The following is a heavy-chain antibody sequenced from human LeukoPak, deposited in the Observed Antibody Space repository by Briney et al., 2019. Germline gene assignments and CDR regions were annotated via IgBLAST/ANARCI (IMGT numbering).Heavy chain of an antibody. CDR1: GGSISSGDYY. CDR2: IYYSGST. D-gene: IGHD3-3*01. CDR3: AREEGRNFYYGMDV. Sequence: PSETLSLTCTVSGGSISSGDYYWSWIRQPPGKGLEWIGYIYYSGSTYYNPSLKSRVTISVDTSKNQFSLKLSSVTAADTAVYYCAREEGRNFYYGMDVWGQGTRVTVSS. J-gene: IGHJ6*02. V-gene: IGHV4-30-4*01.